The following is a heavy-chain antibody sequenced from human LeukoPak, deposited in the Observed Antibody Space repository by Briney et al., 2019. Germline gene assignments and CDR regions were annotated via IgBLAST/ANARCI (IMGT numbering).Heavy chain of an antibody. V-gene: IGHV1-69*05. CDR1: GGTFSSYA. J-gene: IGHJ6*04. CDR2: IIPIFGTA. Sequence: ASVKVSCKASGGTFSSYAISWVRQAPGQGLEWRGGIIPIFGTANYAQKFQGRVTITTDESTSTAYMELSSLRSEDTAVYYCARSSRYCTNGVCYRLPPLDVWGKGTTVTVSS. CDR3: ARSSRYCTNGVCYRLPPLDV. D-gene: IGHD2-8*01.